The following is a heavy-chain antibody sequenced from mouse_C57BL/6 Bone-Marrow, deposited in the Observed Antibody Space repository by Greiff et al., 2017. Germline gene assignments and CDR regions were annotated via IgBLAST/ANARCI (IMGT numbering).Heavy chain of an antibody. V-gene: IGHV1-26*01. CDR2: INPNNGGT. D-gene: IGHD1-1*01. CDR1: GYTFTDYY. CDR3: AREVDSSCYYAMAY. Sequence: VQLQQSGPELVKPGASVKISCKASGYTFTDYYMNWVKQSHGKSLEWIGDINPNNGGTSYNQKFKGKATLPVDKSSSTAYMELRSLTSEDSAVYYCAREVDSSCYYAMAYWGQGTSVTVSS. J-gene: IGHJ4*01.